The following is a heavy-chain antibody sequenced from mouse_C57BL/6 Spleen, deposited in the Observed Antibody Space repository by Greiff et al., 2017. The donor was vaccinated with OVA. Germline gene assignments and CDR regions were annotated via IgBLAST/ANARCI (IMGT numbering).Heavy chain of an antibody. CDR2: ISNLAYSI. V-gene: IGHV5-15*01. Sequence: EVKVVESGGGLVQPGGSLKLSCAASGFTFSDYGMAWVRQAPRKGPEWVAFISNLAYSIYYADTVTGRFTISRENAKNTLYLEMSSLRSEDTAMYYCASLDSSGYWFAYWGQGTLVTVSA. J-gene: IGHJ3*01. CDR1: GFTFSDYG. CDR3: ASLDSSGYWFAY. D-gene: IGHD3-2*02.